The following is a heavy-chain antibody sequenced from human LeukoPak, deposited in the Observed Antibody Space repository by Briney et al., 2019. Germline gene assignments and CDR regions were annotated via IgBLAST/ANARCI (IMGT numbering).Heavy chain of an antibody. CDR1: GYTFTSYA. CDR3: ARTRTYYYDSSGYLNRYDAFDI. Sequence: ASVKVSCKASGYTFTSYAMNWVRQAPGQGLEWMGWINTNTGNPTYAQGFTGRFVFSLDTSVSTAYLQISSLKAEDTAAYYCARTRTYYYDSSGYLNRYDAFDIWGQGTMVTVSS. D-gene: IGHD3-22*01. CDR2: INTNTGNP. J-gene: IGHJ3*02. V-gene: IGHV7-4-1*02.